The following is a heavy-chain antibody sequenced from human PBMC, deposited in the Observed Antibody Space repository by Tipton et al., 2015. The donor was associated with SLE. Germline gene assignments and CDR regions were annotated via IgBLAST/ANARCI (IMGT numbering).Heavy chain of an antibody. J-gene: IGHJ3*02. V-gene: IGHV4-34*01. CDR3: AISPEAVAGDAAFDI. Sequence: LRLSCAVYGGSFSGYYWSWIRQPPGKGLEWIGEINHSGSTNYNPSLKSLVTISVDTSKNQFSLKLSSVTAADKAVYYCAISPEAVAGDAAFDIWGLGTVVTVSS. D-gene: IGHD6-19*01. CDR1: GGSFSGYY. CDR2: INHSGST.